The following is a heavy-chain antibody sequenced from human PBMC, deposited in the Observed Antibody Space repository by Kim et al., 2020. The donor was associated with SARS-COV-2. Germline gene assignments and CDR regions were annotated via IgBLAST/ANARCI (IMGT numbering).Heavy chain of an antibody. CDR3: ARAYGGYSGMDV. V-gene: IGHV3-13*01. J-gene: IGHJ6*02. CDR1: GFTFSSSD. D-gene: IGHD2-21*01. CDR2: IGITGDT. Sequence: GGSLRLSCAASGFTFSSSDMHWVRQVTGKSLEWVSVIGITGDTYYADSVKGRFTVSRENARNSVYLQMNSLRAGDTAVYYCARAYGGYSGMDVWGQGPTVTVSS.